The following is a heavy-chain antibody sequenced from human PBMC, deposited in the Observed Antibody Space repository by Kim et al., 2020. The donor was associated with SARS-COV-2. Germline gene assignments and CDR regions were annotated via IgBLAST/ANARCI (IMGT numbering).Heavy chain of an antibody. Sequence: GASLKISCKGSGYSFTSYWIGWVRQMPGKGLEWMGIIYPGDSDTRYSPSFQGQVTISADKSISTAYLQWSSLKASDTAMYYCARLSFTVTTPQDMDVWGQGTTVTVSS. CDR3: ARLSFTVTTPQDMDV. CDR2: IYPGDSDT. D-gene: IGHD4-17*01. J-gene: IGHJ6*02. V-gene: IGHV5-51*01. CDR1: GYSFTSYW.